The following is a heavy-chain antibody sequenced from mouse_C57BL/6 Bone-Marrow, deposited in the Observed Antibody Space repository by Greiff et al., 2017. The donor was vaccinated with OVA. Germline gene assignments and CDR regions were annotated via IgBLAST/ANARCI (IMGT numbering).Heavy chain of an antibody. CDR2: ISDGGSYT. J-gene: IGHJ4*01. Sequence: DVKLVESGGGLVKPGGSLKLSCAASGFTFSSYAMSWVRQTPEKRLEWVATISDGGSYTYYPDNVKGRFTISRDNAKNNLYLQMSHLKSEDTAMYYCARDRPGLRRAMDYWGQGTSVTVSS. CDR1: GFTFSSYA. CDR3: ARDRPGLRRAMDY. D-gene: IGHD2-4*01. V-gene: IGHV5-4*01.